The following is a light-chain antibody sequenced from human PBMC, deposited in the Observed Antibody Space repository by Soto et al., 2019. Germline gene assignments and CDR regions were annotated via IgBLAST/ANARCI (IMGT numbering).Light chain of an antibody. Sequence: QSVLTQPPSASGSPGQSVAISCTGTSSDVGGYNYVSWYQQHPGKAPKLMIYEVNKRPSGVPDRLSGSKSGNTASLTVSGLQAEDEADYYCSSYAGSSNVFGTGTKGHRP. CDR2: EVN. J-gene: IGLJ1*01. CDR1: SSDVGGYNY. CDR3: SSYAGSSNV. V-gene: IGLV2-8*01.